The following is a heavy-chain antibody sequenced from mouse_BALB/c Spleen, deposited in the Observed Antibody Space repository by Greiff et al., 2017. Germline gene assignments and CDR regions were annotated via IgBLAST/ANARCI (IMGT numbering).Heavy chain of an antibody. CDR2: ISSGGST. CDR3: ARDDYEGYYAMDY. V-gene: IGHV5-6-5*01. CDR1: GFTFSSYA. J-gene: IGHJ4*01. Sequence: EVQRVESGGGLVKPGGSLKLSCAASGFTFSSYAMSWVRQTPEKRLEWVASISSGGSTYYPDSVKGRFTISRDNARNILYLQMSSLRSEDTAMYYCARDDYEGYYAMDYWGQGTSVTVSS. D-gene: IGHD2-4*01.